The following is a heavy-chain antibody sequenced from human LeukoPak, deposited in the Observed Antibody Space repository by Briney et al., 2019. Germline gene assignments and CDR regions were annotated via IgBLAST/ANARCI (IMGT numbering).Heavy chain of an antibody. CDR3: ARRVNSDGVRWLDP. Sequence: GESLKISCQGSGYSFTNNWIAWVRPMPGKGLEWMGIVHPANSDTRYSPSFQGQVSFSVDKDITTAHLQWSSLQASDSAIYYCARRVNSDGVRWLDPWGQGTLVTVSS. D-gene: IGHD5-18*01. CDR1: GYSFTNNW. CDR2: VHPANSDT. V-gene: IGHV5-51*01. J-gene: IGHJ5*02.